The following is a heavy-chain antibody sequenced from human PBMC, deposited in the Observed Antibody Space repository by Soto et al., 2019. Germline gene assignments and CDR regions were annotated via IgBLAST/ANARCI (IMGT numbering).Heavy chain of an antibody. J-gene: IGHJ6*02. CDR1: GGSISSGDYY. V-gene: IGHV4-30-4*01. CDR3: ATANGFGEFH. D-gene: IGHD3-10*01. CDR2: IYYSGST. Sequence: SETLSLTCTVSGGSISSGDYYWSWIRQPPGKGLEWIGYIYYSGSTYYNPSLKSRVTISVDTSKNQFSLKLSSVTAADTAVYYCATANGFGEFHWGQGTTLTVSS.